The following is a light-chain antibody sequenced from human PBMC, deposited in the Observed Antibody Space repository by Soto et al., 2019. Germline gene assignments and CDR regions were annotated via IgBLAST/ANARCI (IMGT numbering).Light chain of an antibody. J-gene: IGKJ1*01. CDR2: GAS. V-gene: IGKV3-20*01. CDR3: QQYDRSPNT. Sequence: EIVLTQSPGTLSLSPGERATLSCRASQSVTSSYLAWYQQRPGQAPRLLIYGASPRATGVPNRFSGSGSGTDFTLTINSLQPEDLAVYRCQQYDRSPNTFGQGTKVDIK. CDR1: QSVTSSY.